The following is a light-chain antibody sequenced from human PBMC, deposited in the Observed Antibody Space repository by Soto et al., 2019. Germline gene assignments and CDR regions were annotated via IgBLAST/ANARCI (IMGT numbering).Light chain of an antibody. CDR1: SSNIGRNT. CDR3: AAWDDSLHGPV. V-gene: IGLV1-44*01. J-gene: IGLJ2*01. CDR2: SNN. Sequence: QSVLTQPPSASGTPGQRVTVSCSGSSSNIGRNTVNWYQQFPGTAPKLLIYSNNQRPSGVPDRFSGSKSGTSASLAISGLQSEDEADYCCAAWDDSLHGPVFGGGTKVTVL.